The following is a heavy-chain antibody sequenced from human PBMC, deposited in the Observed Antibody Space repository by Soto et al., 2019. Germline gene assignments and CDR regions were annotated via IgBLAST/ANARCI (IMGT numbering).Heavy chain of an antibody. D-gene: IGHD5-12*01. V-gene: IGHV3-30-3*01. CDR3: ARDAGDGYNPTFDY. CDR2: ISYDGSNK. J-gene: IGHJ4*02. CDR1: GFTFSSYA. Sequence: QVQLVESGGGVVQPGRSLRLSCAASGFTFSSYAMHWVRQAPGKGLEWVAVISYDGSNKYYADSVKGRFTISRDNSKNTLYLQMNSLRAEDTAVYYCARDAGDGYNPTFDYWGQGTLVTVSS.